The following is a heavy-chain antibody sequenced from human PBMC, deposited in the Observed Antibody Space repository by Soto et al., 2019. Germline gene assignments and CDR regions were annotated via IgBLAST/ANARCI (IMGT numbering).Heavy chain of an antibody. Sequence: PGGSLRLSCAASGFTFSGYRMHWVRQVPGKRLVWVSRISGDGSSAHYADFAKGRFTISRDNAKNTVYLQMNSLRVDDTAVYYCARRDWNGGYCDLWGQGIVVTVSS. V-gene: IGHV3-74*01. CDR1: GFTFSGYR. D-gene: IGHD1-1*01. CDR3: ARRDWNGGYCDL. CDR2: ISGDGSSA. J-gene: IGHJ4*02.